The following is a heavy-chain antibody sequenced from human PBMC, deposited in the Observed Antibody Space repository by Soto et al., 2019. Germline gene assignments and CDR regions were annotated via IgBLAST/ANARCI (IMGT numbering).Heavy chain of an antibody. Sequence: EVQLLESGGGSVQPGGSQKLSCVVSGYTIPDYGVTWVRQPPGKGLEWVSGFTGGHGKTFYADSVRGRFTISREDSRNTVYLQMDSLGVEDTAVYYCTRWNGFGDSWGQGTLVTVSS. V-gene: IGHV3-23*01. J-gene: IGHJ4*02. D-gene: IGHD1-1*01. CDR2: FTGGHGKT. CDR3: TRWNGFGDS. CDR1: GYTIPDYG.